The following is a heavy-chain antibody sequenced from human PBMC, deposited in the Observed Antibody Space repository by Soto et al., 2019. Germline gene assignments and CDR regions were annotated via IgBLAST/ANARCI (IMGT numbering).Heavy chain of an antibody. D-gene: IGHD3-22*01. CDR2: IHSSGSI. CDR3: DRDLDGLHDDTSGPFPRPG. Sequence: SETLSLTCTVSGGSISSDDYYWSWIRQAPGRGLEWIGYIHSSGSIYYNPSLKSRATMSIDTAGNQFSLKVSSVTVADTAVYYCDRDLDGLHDDTSGPFPRPGWGQGTLVTVSS. CDR1: GGSISSDDYY. J-gene: IGHJ1*01. V-gene: IGHV4-30-4*01.